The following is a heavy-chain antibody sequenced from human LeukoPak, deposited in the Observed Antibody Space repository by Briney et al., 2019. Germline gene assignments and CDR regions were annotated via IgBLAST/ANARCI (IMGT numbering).Heavy chain of an antibody. V-gene: IGHV3-11*03. J-gene: IGHJ4*02. CDR2: ISSSSSYT. D-gene: IGHD1-26*01. CDR1: GFTFSDYY. Sequence: GGSLRLSCAASGFTFSDYYMSWIRQAPGKGLEWVSYISSSSSYTNYADSVKGRFTISRDNAKNSLYLQMNSLRAEDTAIYYCAKPDMGYWAIKYWGQGTLVTVSS. CDR3: AKPDMGYWAIKY.